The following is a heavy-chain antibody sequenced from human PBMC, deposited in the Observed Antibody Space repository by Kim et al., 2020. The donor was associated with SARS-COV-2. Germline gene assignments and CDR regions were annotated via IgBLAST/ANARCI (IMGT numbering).Heavy chain of an antibody. J-gene: IGHJ6*02. CDR1: GGSISSYY. CDR2: IYYSGST. V-gene: IGHV4-59*01. Sequence: SETLSLTCTVSGGSISSYYWSWIRQPPGKGLEWIGYIYYSGSTNYNPSLKSRVTISVDTSKNQFSLKLSSVTAADTAVYYCAREGYSYVPPYYYYGMDVWGQGTTVTVSS. D-gene: IGHD5-18*01. CDR3: AREGYSYVPPYYYYGMDV.